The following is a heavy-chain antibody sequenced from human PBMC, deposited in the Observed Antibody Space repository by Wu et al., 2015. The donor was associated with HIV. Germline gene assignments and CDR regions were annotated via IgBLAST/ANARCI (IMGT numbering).Heavy chain of an antibody. J-gene: IGHJ3*02. CDR2: IIPIFGTA. CDR3: ARPIEVVPAAPLHDAFDI. CDR1: GGTFSSYA. V-gene: IGHV1-69*12. Sequence: QVQLVQSGAEVEKPGSSVKVSCKASGGTFSSYAISWVRQAPGQGLEWMGGIIPIFGTANYAQKFQGRVTITADESTSTAYMELSSLRSEDTAVYYCARPIEVVPAAPLHDAFDIWGQGTMVTVSS. D-gene: IGHD2-2*01.